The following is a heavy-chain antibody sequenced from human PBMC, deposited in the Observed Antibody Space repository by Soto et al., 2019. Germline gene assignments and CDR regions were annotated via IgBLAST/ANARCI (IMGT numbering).Heavy chain of an antibody. CDR3: ARGGDGDHCGAVY. CDR2: IIPKLGSA. Sequence: QVQLVQSGAEVKEPGSSVKVSCKASGGGNLRDYRTTWVRRAPGQGLEWMGGIIPKLGSANYAQNFQGRVTITADESKNTVYMELRSLRSDDTAVYYCARGGDGDHCGAVYWGQGTPVTVSS. J-gene: IGHJ4*02. CDR1: GGGNLRDYR. V-gene: IGHV1-69*01. D-gene: IGHD2-21*01.